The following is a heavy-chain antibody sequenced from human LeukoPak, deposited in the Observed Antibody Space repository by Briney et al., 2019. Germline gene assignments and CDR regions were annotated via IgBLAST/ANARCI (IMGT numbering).Heavy chain of an antibody. CDR3: AKDGNWASVS. D-gene: IGHD7-27*01. V-gene: IGHV3-30*02. CDR1: GFPFSG. J-gene: IGHJ5*02. CDR2: IRHDGTDQ. Sequence: PGGSLKLPGLGSGFPFSGHWVRQFPGKGREWLTFIRHDGTDQHYADSVRGRFTISRDNSKNTVYLQMNSLRPEDTALYYCAKDGNWASVSWGQGTLVTVSS.